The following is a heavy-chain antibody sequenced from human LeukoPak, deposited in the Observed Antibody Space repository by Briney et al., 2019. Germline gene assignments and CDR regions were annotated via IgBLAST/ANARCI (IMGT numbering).Heavy chain of an antibody. CDR1: GYTFTSYA. J-gene: IGHJ5*02. V-gene: IGHV1-3*01. D-gene: IGHD6-13*01. CDR3: ASAYSSSWNWFDP. Sequence: ASVKVSCRASGYTFTSYAMHWVRQAPGQRLEWMGWINAGNGNTKYSQKFQGRVTITRDTSASTAYMELSSLRSEDTAVYYCASAYSSSWNWFDPWGQGTLVTVSS. CDR2: INAGNGNT.